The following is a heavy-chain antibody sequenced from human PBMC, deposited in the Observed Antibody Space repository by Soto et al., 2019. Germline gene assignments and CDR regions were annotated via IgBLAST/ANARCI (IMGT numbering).Heavy chain of an antibody. Sequence: SVKVSCKASGGTFSSYAISWVRQAPGQGLEWMGGIIPIFGTANYTQKFQGRVTITADESTSTAYMELSSLRSEDTAVYYCARVSMATIHYDYWGQGTLFTVSS. CDR2: IIPIFGTA. CDR1: GGTFSSYA. CDR3: ARVSMATIHYDY. V-gene: IGHV1-69*13. J-gene: IGHJ4*02. D-gene: IGHD5-12*01.